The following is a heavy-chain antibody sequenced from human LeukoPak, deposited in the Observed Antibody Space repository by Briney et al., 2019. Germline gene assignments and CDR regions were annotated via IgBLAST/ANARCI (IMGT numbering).Heavy chain of an antibody. CDR3: ARHRAESGSPGAADY. Sequence: TGESLKISCKGSGYSFTSYWIGWVRQMPGKGLEWMGIIYPGDSDTRYSPSFQGQVAISADKSISTAYLQWSSLKASDTAMYYCARHRAESGSPGAADYWGQGTLVTVSS. CDR1: GYSFTSYW. CDR2: IYPGDSDT. D-gene: IGHD1-26*01. V-gene: IGHV5-51*01. J-gene: IGHJ4*02.